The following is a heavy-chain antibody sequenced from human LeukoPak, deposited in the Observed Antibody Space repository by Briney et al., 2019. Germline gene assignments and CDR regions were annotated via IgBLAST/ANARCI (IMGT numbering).Heavy chain of an antibody. V-gene: IGHV3-30-3*01. CDR1: GFTFSSYA. CDR2: ISYDGSNK. Sequence: GGSLRLSCAASGFTFSSYAMHWVRQAPGKGLEWVAVISYDGSNKYYADSVKGRFTISRDNSKNTLYLQMDSLRAEDTAVYYCANIYGLPQGSHNPVGFFDYWGQGTLVTVSS. J-gene: IGHJ4*02. D-gene: IGHD5-18*01. CDR3: ANIYGLPQGSHNPVGFFDY.